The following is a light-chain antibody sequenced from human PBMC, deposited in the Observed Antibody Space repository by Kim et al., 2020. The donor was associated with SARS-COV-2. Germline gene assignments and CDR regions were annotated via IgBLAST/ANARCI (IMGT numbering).Light chain of an antibody. V-gene: IGLV3-21*01. CDR2: YDS. CDR3: QVWENTLRT. Sequence: SYELTQPPSVSVAPGKTARITCGVNNIGRKSIHWYQHKPGQAPVLVIYYDSDRPPGVSERFSASNSGNTATLAISSVEPGDEADYYCQVWENTLRTFGGGTQLTVL. J-gene: IGLJ2*01. CDR1: NIGRKS.